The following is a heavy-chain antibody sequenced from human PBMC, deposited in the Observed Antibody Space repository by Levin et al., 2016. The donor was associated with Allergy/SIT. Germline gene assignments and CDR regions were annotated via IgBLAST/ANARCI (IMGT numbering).Heavy chain of an antibody. CDR1: GGSFSGYY. D-gene: IGHD3-10*01. CDR2: INHSGST. CDR3: ARVRGRVY. V-gene: IGHV4-34*01. Sequence: SETLSLTCAVYGGSFSGYYWSWIRQPPGKGLEWIGEINHSGSTNYNPSLKSRVTISVDTSKNQFSLKLSSVTAADTAVYYCARVRGRVYWGQGTLVTVSS. J-gene: IGHJ4*02.